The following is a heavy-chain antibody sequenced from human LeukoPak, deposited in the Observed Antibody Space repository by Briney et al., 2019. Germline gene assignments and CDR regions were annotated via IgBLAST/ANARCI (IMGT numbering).Heavy chain of an antibody. J-gene: IGHJ5*02. Sequence: SETLSLTCAVYGGSFSGYYWSWIRQPPGKGLEWIGKINHSGNTNYNPSLKSRATISVDTSRNQFTLRLTSVTAADTAVYYCGRGSPYNPWGQGTLVTVSS. CDR3: GRGSPYNP. D-gene: IGHD4-11*01. CDR1: GGSFSGYY. CDR2: INHSGNT. V-gene: IGHV4-34*01.